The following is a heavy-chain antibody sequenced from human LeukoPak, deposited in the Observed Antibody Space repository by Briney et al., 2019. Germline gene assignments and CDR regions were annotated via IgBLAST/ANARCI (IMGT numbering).Heavy chain of an antibody. CDR1: GFTFSSYS. CDR2: ITGSSTTV. J-gene: IGHJ4*02. D-gene: IGHD1-14*01. CDR3: ARVRDAYNYFHY. V-gene: IGHV3-48*01. Sequence: GGSLRLSCEASGFTFSSYSMTWVRQAPGKGLEWVSYITGSSTTVYYADSVKGRFTISRDNAKSSLYLQMNSLRAEDTAVYYSARVRDAYNYFHYWGQGTLVTVSS.